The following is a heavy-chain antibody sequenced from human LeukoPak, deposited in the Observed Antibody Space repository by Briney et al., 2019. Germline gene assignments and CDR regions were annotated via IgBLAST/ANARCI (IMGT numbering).Heavy chain of an antibody. J-gene: IGHJ6*04. D-gene: IGHD3-10*01. V-gene: IGHV1-18*04. Sequence: GASVKVSCKASGYTFTSYGISWVRQAPGQGLEWMGWISAYNGNTNYAQKLQGRVTVTTDTATSTAYMELRSLRSDDTAVYYCAKTPWFREFRNYYYGIDLWGKGTTVTVSS. CDR3: AKTPWFREFRNYYYGIDL. CDR2: ISAYNGNT. CDR1: GYTFTSYG.